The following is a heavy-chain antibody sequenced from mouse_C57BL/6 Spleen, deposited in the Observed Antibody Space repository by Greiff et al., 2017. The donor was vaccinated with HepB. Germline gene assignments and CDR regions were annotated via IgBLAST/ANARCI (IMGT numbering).Heavy chain of an antibody. Sequence: QVQLQQPGAELVMPGASVKLSCKASGYTFTSYWMHWVKQRPGQGLEWIGEIDPSDSYTNYNQKFKDKSTLTVDKSSSTAYMQLSSLTSEDSAVYYCAREAGWYFDVWGTGTTVTVSS. CDR2: IDPSDSYT. V-gene: IGHV1-69*01. J-gene: IGHJ1*03. CDR1: GYTFTSYW. CDR3: AREAGWYFDV.